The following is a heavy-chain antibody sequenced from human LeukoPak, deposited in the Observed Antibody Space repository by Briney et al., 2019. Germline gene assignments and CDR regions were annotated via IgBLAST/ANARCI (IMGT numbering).Heavy chain of an antibody. CDR3: ASLLNGEGIYY. D-gene: IGHD2-8*01. CDR1: GFTFSSYG. V-gene: IGHV3-33*01. J-gene: IGHJ4*02. Sequence: PGGSLRLSCAASGFTFSSYGMHWVRQAPGKGLEWVAVIWYDGSGKYYAESVKGRFTISRDNSKNTLYLQMNSLRAEDTAVYYCASLLNGEGIYYSGPGTLVTVSS. CDR2: IWYDGSGK.